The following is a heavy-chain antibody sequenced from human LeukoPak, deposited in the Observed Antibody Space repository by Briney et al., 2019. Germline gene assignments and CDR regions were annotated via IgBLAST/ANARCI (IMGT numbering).Heavy chain of an antibody. D-gene: IGHD5-18*01. CDR1: GASLSRGTYF. CDR2: IDSSGTT. CDR3: ARHGYIQFWLY. J-gene: IGHJ4*02. Sequence: PSETLSLTCTVSGASLSRGTYFWGWIRQSPEKGLEWIGSIDSSGTTHYNSSLKSRVVISVDTSRNEVSLNLTSVTSADTAVYYCARHGYIQFWLYWGQGTQVIVSS. V-gene: IGHV4-39*01.